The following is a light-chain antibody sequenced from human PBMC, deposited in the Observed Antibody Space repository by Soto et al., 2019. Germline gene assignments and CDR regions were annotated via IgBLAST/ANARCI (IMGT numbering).Light chain of an antibody. J-gene: IGKJ4*01. V-gene: IGKV3-20*01. Sequence: EIVLTQSPGTLSLSPGERATLSCRASQRVISSRLAWYQQKSGQAPRLLMYGASSRATGIPDRFSGSGSGTDFTLTINRLEPEDFGVYYCQQYGSSPPLTFGGGTKVEIK. CDR1: QRVISSR. CDR2: GAS. CDR3: QQYGSSPPLT.